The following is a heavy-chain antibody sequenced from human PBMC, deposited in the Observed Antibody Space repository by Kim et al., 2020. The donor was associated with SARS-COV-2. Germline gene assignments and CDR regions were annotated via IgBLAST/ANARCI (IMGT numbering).Heavy chain of an antibody. CDR1: GFSFSDSA. CDR3: ARVPGPALAFWDAYD. D-gene: IGHD3-3*02. Sequence: GGSLRLSCAASGFSFSDSAMHWVRQASGKGLEWVGRIRSKANNYATTYAASVKGRFSISRDDSKNAAYLQMNSLKTEDTAVYYCARVPGPALAFWDAYD. CDR2: IRSKANNYAT. J-gene: IGHJ3*02. V-gene: IGHV3-73*01.